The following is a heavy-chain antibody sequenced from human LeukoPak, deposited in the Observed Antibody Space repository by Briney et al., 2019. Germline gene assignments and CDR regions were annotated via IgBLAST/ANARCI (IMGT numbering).Heavy chain of an antibody. CDR1: GGSISSYY. V-gene: IGHV4-59*08. D-gene: IGHD6-6*01. CDR2: IYYSGST. J-gene: IGHJ6*03. Sequence: SETLSLTCTVSGGSISSYYWSWIRQPPGKGLEWIGYIYYSGSTNYNPSLKSRVTISVDTSKNQFSLKLDSVTAADTAVYYCARTLGSSSYYYYYYMDVWGKGTTVTISS. CDR3: ARTLGSSSYYYYYYMDV.